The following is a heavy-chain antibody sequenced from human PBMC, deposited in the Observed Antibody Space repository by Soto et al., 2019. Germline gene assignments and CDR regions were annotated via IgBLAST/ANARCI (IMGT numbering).Heavy chain of an antibody. CDR2: IYYSGST. Sequence: TLSLTCTVSGGSISSGGYYWSWIRQHPGKGLEWIGYIYYSGSTYYNPSLKSRVTISVDTSKNQFSLKLSSVTAADTAVYYCARDYDSSEFDYWGQGTLVTVSS. CDR1: GGSISSGGYY. CDR3: ARDYDSSEFDY. D-gene: IGHD3-22*01. J-gene: IGHJ4*02. V-gene: IGHV4-30-4*08.